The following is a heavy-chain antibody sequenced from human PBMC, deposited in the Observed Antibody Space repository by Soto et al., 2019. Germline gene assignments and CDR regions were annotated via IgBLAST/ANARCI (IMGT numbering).Heavy chain of an antibody. CDR2: MKPNSGNT. Sequence: QVQLVQSGAEVKKPGASVKVSCKASGYTFTSYDINWVRQATGQGLEWMGWMKPNSGNTGYAQKFQGRVTMTRNTSISTAYMDLSSLRSEDTAVYYCARERSAAGTGWFDPWGQGTLVTVSS. D-gene: IGHD6-13*01. V-gene: IGHV1-8*01. CDR1: GYTFTSYD. CDR3: ARERSAAGTGWFDP. J-gene: IGHJ5*02.